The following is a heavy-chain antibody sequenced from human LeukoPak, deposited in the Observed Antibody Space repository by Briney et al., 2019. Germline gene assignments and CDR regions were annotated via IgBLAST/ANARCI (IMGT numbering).Heavy chain of an antibody. Sequence: GGSLRLSCAASGFNFDVYAMHWVRQAPGKGLEWVSGISWNSGTIGQADSVKGRFTISRDNAKDSLYLQMNSLRAEDTALYYCVKGYCTSSSCFFTYYYGMDVWGQGTTVTVSS. D-gene: IGHD2-2*01. CDR1: GFNFDVYA. J-gene: IGHJ6*02. V-gene: IGHV3-9*01. CDR2: ISWNSGTI. CDR3: VKGYCTSSSCFFTYYYGMDV.